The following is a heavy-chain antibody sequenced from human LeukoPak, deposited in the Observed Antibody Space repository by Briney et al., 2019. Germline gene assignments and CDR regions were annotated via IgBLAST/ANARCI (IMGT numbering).Heavy chain of an antibody. D-gene: IGHD5-18*01. J-gene: IGHJ4*02. V-gene: IGHV3-20*04. CDR3: ARESGYSYGLAGFFDY. CDR2: ITWNGGST. Sequence: GGSLRLSCAASGFTFDDYGMSWVRPAPVKGLEWVSGITWNGGSTTYADSVKGRVTISRDDSKNTLYLKMNSLRAEDTAVYYCARESGYSYGLAGFFDYWGQGTLVTVSS. CDR1: GFTFDDYG.